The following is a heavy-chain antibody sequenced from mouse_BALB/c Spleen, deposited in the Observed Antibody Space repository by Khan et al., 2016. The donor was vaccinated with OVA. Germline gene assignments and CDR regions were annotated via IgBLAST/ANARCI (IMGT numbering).Heavy chain of an antibody. V-gene: IGHV1-4*01. D-gene: IGHD2-14*01. CDR2: INPRSDYT. CDR3: ARRTTEYALDY. Sequence: VQLQQSGAELARPGASVKMSCKASGYTFTSYTMHWVKQRPGQGLEWIGYINPRSDYTQYNQKFNDKATLTADISSSTAYMQLSSLTSEDSAVYYCARRTTEYALDYWGQGTSVTVSS. CDR1: GYTFTSYT. J-gene: IGHJ4*01.